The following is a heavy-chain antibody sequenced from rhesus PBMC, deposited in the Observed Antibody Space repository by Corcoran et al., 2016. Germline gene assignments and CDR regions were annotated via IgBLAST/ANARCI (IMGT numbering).Heavy chain of an antibody. J-gene: IGHJ4*01. D-gene: IGHD3-9*01. Sequence: QVQLQESGPGLVKPSETLSLTCAVSGGSISDDYYWSWIRQPPGKGLEWIGYSYGSGGGTNYNPSLKNRVTISIDMSKNQFSLKLSSVTAADTAVYYCARDGYGYYFDYWCQGVLVTVSS. V-gene: IGHV4-106*01. CDR2: SYGSGGGT. CDR3: ARDGYGYYFDY. CDR1: GGSISDDYY.